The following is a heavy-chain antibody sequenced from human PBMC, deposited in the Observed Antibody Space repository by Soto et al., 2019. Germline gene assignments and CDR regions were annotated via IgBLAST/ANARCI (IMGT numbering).Heavy chain of an antibody. Sequence: GGSLRLSCAASGFTFSTYAMSWVRQAPGKGLEWVSSISSGGSTYADSVKGRFTISRDNSDNTLYLQMNSLKADDTAVYYCAKGAGSSRKNAFDIWGQGTMVTVSS. V-gene: IGHV3-23*01. CDR3: AKGAGSSRKNAFDI. CDR2: ISSGGST. J-gene: IGHJ3*02. CDR1: GFTFSTYA. D-gene: IGHD6-13*01.